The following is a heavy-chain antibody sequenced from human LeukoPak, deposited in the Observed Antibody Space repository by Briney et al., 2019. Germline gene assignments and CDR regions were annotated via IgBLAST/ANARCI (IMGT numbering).Heavy chain of an antibody. CDR3: ARGRGSWYGVYFDY. V-gene: IGHV3-9*01. Sequence: QPGGSLRLSCAVSGITFDDYAMHWVRQSPGKGLEWVSGISLNSGGVGYADSVKGRFTISRDNAKNSLYLQLKSLRTEDTAVYYCARGRGSWYGVYFDYWGQGSLVTVSS. J-gene: IGHJ4*02. D-gene: IGHD6-13*01. CDR2: ISLNSGGV. CDR1: GITFDDYA.